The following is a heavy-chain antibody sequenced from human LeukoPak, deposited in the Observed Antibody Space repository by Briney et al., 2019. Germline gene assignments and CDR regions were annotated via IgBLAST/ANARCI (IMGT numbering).Heavy chain of an antibody. J-gene: IGHJ4*02. V-gene: IGHV3-20*04. CDR3: ARVAGGYEAGHFDY. CDR2: INWNGGTT. Sequence: GGSLRLSCAVSGFTFDDYGMSWVRQAPGKGLEWVAGINWNGGTTRYADSVKGRFTISRDNAKNSLYLQMNMRRAEDTALYYCARVAGGYEAGHFDYWGQGTLVTVSS. CDR1: GFTFDDYG. D-gene: IGHD5-12*01.